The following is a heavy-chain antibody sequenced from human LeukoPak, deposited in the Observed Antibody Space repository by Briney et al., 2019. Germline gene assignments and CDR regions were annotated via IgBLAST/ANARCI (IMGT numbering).Heavy chain of an antibody. CDR1: GFTFSSYW. D-gene: IGHD3-22*01. CDR2: IKQDGSEK. Sequence: GGSLRLSCAASGFTFSSYWMSWVRQAPGKGLEWVANIKQDGSEKYYVDSVKGRFTISRDNAKNSLYLQMNSLRAEDTAVYYCATLQTPSRYDSSGYYLDYWGQGTLVTVSS. CDR3: ATLQTPSRYDSSGYYLDY. V-gene: IGHV3-7*01. J-gene: IGHJ4*02.